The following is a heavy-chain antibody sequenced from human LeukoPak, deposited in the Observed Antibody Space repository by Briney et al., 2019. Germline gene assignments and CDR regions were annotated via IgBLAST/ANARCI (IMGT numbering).Heavy chain of an antibody. CDR3: ARGLRYSSSWWY. J-gene: IGHJ4*02. CDR1: DGSSSGYY. V-gene: IGHV4-34*01. CDR2: INHSGST. D-gene: IGHD6-13*01. Sequence: SETLSLTCAVYDGSSSGYYWSWIRQPPGKGLEWIGEINHSGSTNYNPSLKSRVTISVDTSKNQFSLKLSSVTAADTAVYYCARGLRYSSSWWYWGQGTLVTVSS.